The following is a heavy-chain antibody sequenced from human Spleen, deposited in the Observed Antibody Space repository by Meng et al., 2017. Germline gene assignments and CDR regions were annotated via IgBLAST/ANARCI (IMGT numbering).Heavy chain of an antibody. CDR2: ISYDGDNK. Sequence: GESLKISCTASGFTFSSYAMHWVRQAPGKGLEWVAVISYDGDNKYYGDSVKGRFTISRDNSKNILFLQMNSLRPEDTAIYYCARTYMSTWNNLPNDYWGQGTLVTVSS. J-gene: IGHJ4*02. V-gene: IGHV3-30*04. D-gene: IGHD1/OR15-1a*01. CDR1: GFTFSSYA. CDR3: ARTYMSTWNNLPNDY.